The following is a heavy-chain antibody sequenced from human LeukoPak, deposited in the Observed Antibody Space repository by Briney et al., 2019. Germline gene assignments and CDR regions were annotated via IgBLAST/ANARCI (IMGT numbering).Heavy chain of an antibody. CDR2: ISLAGQT. D-gene: IGHD1-26*01. J-gene: IGHJ4*02. V-gene: IGHV4/OR15-8*02. Sequence: SDTLSLTCGVSGGSISGTNWWSWVRQPPGQGLEWIGEISLAGQTNYNPSLNGRVTMSLDKSSNQLSLHLTSVTAADTATYFCSRESGPFCPFGYWGQGTLVIVSS. CDR1: GGSISGTNW. CDR3: SRESGPFCPFGY.